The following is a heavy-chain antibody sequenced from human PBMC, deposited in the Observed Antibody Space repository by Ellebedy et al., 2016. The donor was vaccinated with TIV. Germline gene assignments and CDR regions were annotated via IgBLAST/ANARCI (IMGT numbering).Heavy chain of an antibody. D-gene: IGHD2-2*01. J-gene: IGHJ6*03. CDR3: ARDRLSEVLNGGLGVNQLLAPYYMDV. V-gene: IGHV1-69*13. CDR1: GGTFRSYA. CDR2: IIPIFGSA. Sequence: SVKVSXKASGGTFRSYAISWVRQAPGQGLEWMGGIIPIFGSANYAQKFQGRVTIIADESTSTAYMELSSLRSEDTAVYYCARDRLSEVLNGGLGVNQLLAPYYMDVWGKGTTVTVSS.